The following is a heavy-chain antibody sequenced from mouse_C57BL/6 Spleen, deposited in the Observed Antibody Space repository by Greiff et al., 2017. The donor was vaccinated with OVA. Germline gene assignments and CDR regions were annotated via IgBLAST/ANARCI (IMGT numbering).Heavy chain of an antibody. V-gene: IGHV5-6*01. J-gene: IGHJ2*01. D-gene: IGHD1-1*01. Sequence: EVQRVESGGDLVKPGGSLKLSCAASGFTFSSYGMSWVRRTPDKRLEWVATISSGGSYTYYPDSVKGRFTISRDNAKNTLYLQMSSLKSEDTAMYYCARQGGYYSSSYNFAYWGQGTTLTVSS. CDR2: ISSGGSYT. CDR3: ARQGGYYSSSYNFAY. CDR1: GFTFSSYG.